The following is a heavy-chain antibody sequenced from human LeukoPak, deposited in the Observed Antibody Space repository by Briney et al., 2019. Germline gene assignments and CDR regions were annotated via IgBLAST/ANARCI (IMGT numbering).Heavy chain of an antibody. Sequence: PGGSLRLSCAASGFTFSSYGMHWVRQAPGKGPEWVAFIRYDGSNKYYADSVKGRFTTSRDNSKNTLYLQMNSLIAEDTAVSCCAKATAIFGVVIYNAFDIWGQGTMVTVSS. CDR2: IRYDGSNK. D-gene: IGHD3-3*01. CDR3: AKATAIFGVVIYNAFDI. CDR1: GFTFSSYG. V-gene: IGHV3-30*02. J-gene: IGHJ3*02.